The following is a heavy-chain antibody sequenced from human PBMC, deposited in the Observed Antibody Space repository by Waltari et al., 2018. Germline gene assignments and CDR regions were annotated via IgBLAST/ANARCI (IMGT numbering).Heavy chain of an antibody. V-gene: IGHV3-23*01. Sequence: EVQLLESGGDLVQPGGSLRLSCAASGFTFSSYAMTWVRQAPGKGLEWVSATNDIGTDTYYTNSVKGRFTISRDNSKNTLYLQMNSLRAEDTAVYYCAKEARSSWPDWGRGTLVTVSS. CDR1: GFTFSSYA. CDR2: TNDIGTDT. CDR3: AKEARSSWPD. D-gene: IGHD6-13*01. J-gene: IGHJ4*02.